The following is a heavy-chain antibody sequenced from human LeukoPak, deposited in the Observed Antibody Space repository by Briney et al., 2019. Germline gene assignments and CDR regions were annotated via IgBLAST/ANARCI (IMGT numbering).Heavy chain of an antibody. D-gene: IGHD3-3*02. J-gene: IGHJ3*02. CDR1: GFTVSSNY. Sequence: TGGSLRLSCAASGFTVSSNYMSWVRQAPGKGLEWVSAISGSGGSTYYADSVKGRFTISRDNSKNTLYLQMNSLRAEDTAVYYCAKDFSITGAFDIWGQGTMVTVSS. CDR2: ISGSGGST. CDR3: AKDFSITGAFDI. V-gene: IGHV3-23*01.